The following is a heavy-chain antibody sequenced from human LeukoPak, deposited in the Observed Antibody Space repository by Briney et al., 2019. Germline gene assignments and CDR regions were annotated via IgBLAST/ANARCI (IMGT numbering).Heavy chain of an antibody. CDR3: AGHILTGYPIDY. CDR1: GGTLSSYA. CDR2: IIPIPGIA. Sequence: GASVKVSCKASGGTLSSYAIRWVRQAPGQGLEWMGRIIPIPGIANYAQKFQGRVTITADNSTSTGYMELSSLRSEDTAVYCCAGHILTGYPIDYWGQGTLVTVSS. J-gene: IGHJ4*02. D-gene: IGHD3-9*01. V-gene: IGHV1-69*04.